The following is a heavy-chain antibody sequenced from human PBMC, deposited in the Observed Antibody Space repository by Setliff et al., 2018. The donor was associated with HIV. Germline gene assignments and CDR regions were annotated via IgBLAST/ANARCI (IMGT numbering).Heavy chain of an antibody. J-gene: IGHJ4*02. CDR1: GYSFTNLG. CDR3: ARTYDVLTGYFDY. V-gene: IGHV1-18*01. Sequence: ASVKVSCKASGYSFTNLGLNWVRQAPGQVLEWMGWISVYKGHTNFAQKLQDRVTMTTDTSTNTDYMGLRSLRSDDTAVYYCARTYDVLTGYFDYWGQGTLVTVSS. CDR2: ISVYKGHT. D-gene: IGHD3-9*01.